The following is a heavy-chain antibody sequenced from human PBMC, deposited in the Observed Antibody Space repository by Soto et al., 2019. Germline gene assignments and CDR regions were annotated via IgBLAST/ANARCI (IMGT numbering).Heavy chain of an antibody. CDR2: ISSSSSYT. V-gene: IGHV3-11*06. J-gene: IGHJ3*02. CDR1: GFTFSDYY. CDR3: ARDGFSGDFWSGDAFDI. Sequence: GGSLRLSCAASGFTFSDYYMSWIRQAPGKGLEWVSYISSSSSYTNYADSVKGRFTISRDNAKNSLYLQMNSLRAEDTAVYYCARDGFSGDFWSGDAFDIWGQGTMVTVSS. D-gene: IGHD3-3*01.